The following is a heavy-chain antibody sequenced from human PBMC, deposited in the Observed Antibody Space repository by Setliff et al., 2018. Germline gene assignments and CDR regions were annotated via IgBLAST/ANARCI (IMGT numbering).Heavy chain of an antibody. CDR3: RLAHCNTTSCEEALDF. CDR2: ISHSGST. V-gene: IGHV4-34*01. J-gene: IGHJ4*02. D-gene: IGHD2-2*01. Sequence: PSETLSLTCAVYGGSFSTYFWSWIRQPPGKGLEWSGEISHSGSTNYTPSLKSRVTMSVDTSKNQFSLNLNSVTAADTAVYYFRLAHCNTTSCEEALDFWSQGTLVTVSS. CDR1: GGSFSTYF.